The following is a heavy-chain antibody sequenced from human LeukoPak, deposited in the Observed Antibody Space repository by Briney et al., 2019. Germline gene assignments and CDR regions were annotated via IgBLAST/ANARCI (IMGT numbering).Heavy chain of an antibody. CDR3: ARETSQKGAHYMDV. Sequence: SETLSLTCTVSGGSISSFYWSWIRQPPGKGLEWIGYIYYSGSTNYNPSLKSRVTISVDTSKNQFSLKLSSVTAADTAVYYCARETSQKGAHYMDVWGKGTTVTISS. CDR2: IYYSGST. CDR1: GGSISSFY. D-gene: IGHD3-16*01. V-gene: IGHV4-59*01. J-gene: IGHJ6*03.